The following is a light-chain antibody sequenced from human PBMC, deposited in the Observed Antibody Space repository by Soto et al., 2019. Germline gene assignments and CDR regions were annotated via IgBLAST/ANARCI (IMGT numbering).Light chain of an antibody. CDR1: QSLLYNNTYNY. CDR2: FGS. CDR3: HQTYITPWM. J-gene: IGKJ1*01. Sequence: EIVMTQSPLTLPVTPGEPASISCRSSQSLLYNNTYNYLDWYVQKPGQSPQLLIYFGSNRAPGVPDRFSGSGSGTDFTLKINRVEAEDVGTYFCHQTYITPWMFGQGTKVDIK. V-gene: IGKV2-28*01.